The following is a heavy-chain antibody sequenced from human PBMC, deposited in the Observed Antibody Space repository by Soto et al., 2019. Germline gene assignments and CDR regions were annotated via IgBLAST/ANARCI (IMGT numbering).Heavy chain of an antibody. CDR1: GGSFSGYY. Sequence: PSETLALTCAVYGGSFSGYYWSWIRQPPGKGLEWIGEINHSGSTNYNPSLKSRVTISVDTSKNQFSLKLSSVTAADTAVYYCARGSPYYYDSCGYYDYWGQGTLVTVSS. CDR2: INHSGST. V-gene: IGHV4-34*01. CDR3: ARGSPYYYDSCGYYDY. D-gene: IGHD3-22*01. J-gene: IGHJ4*02.